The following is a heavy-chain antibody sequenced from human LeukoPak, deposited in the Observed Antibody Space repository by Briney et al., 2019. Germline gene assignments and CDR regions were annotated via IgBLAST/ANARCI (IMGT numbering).Heavy chain of an antibody. J-gene: IGHJ6*02. Sequence: GGSLRLSCAASGFTFSSYAMSWVRQAPGKGLEWVSAISGNGGSTYYADSVKGRFTISRDNSKNTLYLQMNSLRAEDTAVYYCARDGPYLPGSGVYYYGMDVWGQGTTVTVSS. V-gene: IGHV3-23*01. D-gene: IGHD3-10*01. CDR3: ARDGPYLPGSGVYYYGMDV. CDR2: ISGNGGST. CDR1: GFTFSSYA.